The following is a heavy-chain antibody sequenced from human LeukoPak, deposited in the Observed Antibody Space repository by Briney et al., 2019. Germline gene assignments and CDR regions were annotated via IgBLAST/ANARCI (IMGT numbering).Heavy chain of an antibody. V-gene: IGHV3-9*01. CDR1: GFTFSNYW. J-gene: IGHJ4*02. CDR2: ISWNSGSI. CDR3: AKGNGGYCSSTSCFTGGYYFDY. D-gene: IGHD2-2*02. Sequence: QAGGSLRLSCAASGFTFSNYWMSWVRQAPGKGLEWVSGISWNSGSIGYADSVKGRFTISRDNAKNSLYLQMNSLRAEDTALYYCAKGNGGYCSSTSCFTGGYYFDYWGQGTLVTVSS.